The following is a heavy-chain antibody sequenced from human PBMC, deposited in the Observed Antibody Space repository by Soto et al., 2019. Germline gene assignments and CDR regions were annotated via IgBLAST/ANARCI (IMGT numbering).Heavy chain of an antibody. J-gene: IGHJ4*02. Sequence: SETLSLTCTVSGGSVSSGSYYWSWIRQPPGKGLEWIGYIYYSGSTSYNPSLKSRVTISVDTSKNQFSLKLSSVTAANTAVYYCARDRGDGYIPWGQGTLVTVSS. V-gene: IGHV4-61*01. CDR2: IYYSGST. D-gene: IGHD5-12*01. CDR3: ARDRGDGYIP. CDR1: GGSVSSGSYY.